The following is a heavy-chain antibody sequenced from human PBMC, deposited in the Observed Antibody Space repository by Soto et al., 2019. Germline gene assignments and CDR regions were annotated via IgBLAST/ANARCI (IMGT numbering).Heavy chain of an antibody. Sequence: PSGTLSLTCAVYGGSFSCYYWSWIRQPPGKGLEWIGEINHSGSTNYNPSLKSRVTISVDTSKNQFSLKLSSVTAADTAVYYCARGRPYLYYYYGMDVWGQGTTVTVSS. J-gene: IGHJ6*01. CDR1: GGSFSCYY. CDR2: INHSGST. CDR3: ARGRPYLYYYYGMDV. V-gene: IGHV4-34*01.